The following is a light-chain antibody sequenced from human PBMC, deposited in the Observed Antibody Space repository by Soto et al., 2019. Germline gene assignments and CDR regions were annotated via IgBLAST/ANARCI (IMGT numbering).Light chain of an antibody. Sequence: QSALTQPASVSGSPGQSITISCTGTSSDVGSYNLVSWYQQHPGKAPKPMIYEGSKRPSGVSNRFSGSKSGNTASLTISGLQAEDEADYYCCSYAGSRFGGGTKVTVL. CDR2: EGS. CDR3: CSYAGSR. J-gene: IGLJ2*01. CDR1: SSDVGSYNL. V-gene: IGLV2-23*01.